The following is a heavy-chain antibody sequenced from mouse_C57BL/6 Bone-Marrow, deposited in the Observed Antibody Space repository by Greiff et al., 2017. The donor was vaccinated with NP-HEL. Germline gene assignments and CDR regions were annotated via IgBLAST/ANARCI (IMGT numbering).Heavy chain of an antibody. J-gene: IGHJ4*01. CDR1: GYAFSSYW. D-gene: IGHD2-2*01. CDR2: IYPGDGDT. CDR3: ARPLWLRDAMDY. Sequence: QVQLKESGAELVKPGASVKISCKASGYAFSSYWMNWVKQRPGKGLEWIGQIYPGDGDTNHNGKFKGKATLTADKSSSTAYMQLSSLTSEDSAVYFCARPLWLRDAMDYWGQGTSVTVSS. V-gene: IGHV1-80*01.